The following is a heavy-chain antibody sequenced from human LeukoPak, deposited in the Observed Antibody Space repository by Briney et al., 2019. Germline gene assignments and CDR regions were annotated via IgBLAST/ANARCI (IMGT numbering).Heavy chain of an antibody. CDR1: EFTFSNYW. CDR3: ARGDRGGASTLDY. CDR2: INSDGSST. V-gene: IGHV3-74*01. J-gene: IGHJ4*02. Sequence: GGSLRLSCAASEFTFSNYWMHWVRQAPGKGLVWVSRINSDGSSTTYADSVKGRFTISRDNAKNTLFLQMNSLRAEDTAVYYCARGDRGGASTLDYWGQGTLVTVSS. D-gene: IGHD1-26*01.